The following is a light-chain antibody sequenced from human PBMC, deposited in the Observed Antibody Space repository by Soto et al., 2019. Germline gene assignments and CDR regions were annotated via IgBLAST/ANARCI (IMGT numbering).Light chain of an antibody. V-gene: IGLV1-44*01. CDR1: SSNIGRNT. CDR2: SSD. Sequence: QSVLTQPPSASGTPGQRVTLSCYGSSSNIGRNTVKWYRQLPGMAPKLRIGSSDQRPAGVPDRFSGSQSGTSASLAISGLQSEDEADYSCAAWDDSLNAWAFGGGTKVTVL. J-gene: IGLJ3*02. CDR3: AAWDDSLNAWA.